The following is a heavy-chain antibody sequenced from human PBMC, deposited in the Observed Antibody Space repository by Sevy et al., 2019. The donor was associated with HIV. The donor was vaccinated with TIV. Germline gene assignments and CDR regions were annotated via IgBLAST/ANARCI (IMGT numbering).Heavy chain of an antibody. J-gene: IGHJ5*02. CDR3: AKDFDPDYYDSSGFTSAGWFDP. Sequence: GGSLRLSCAASGFTFSSYAMSWVRQAPGKGLEWVSAISGSGGSTYYADSVNGRFTISRDNSKNTLYLQMNSLRAEDTAVYYCAKDFDPDYYDSSGFTSAGWFDPWGQGTLVTVSS. CDR1: GFTFSSYA. CDR2: ISGSGGST. V-gene: IGHV3-23*01. D-gene: IGHD3-22*01.